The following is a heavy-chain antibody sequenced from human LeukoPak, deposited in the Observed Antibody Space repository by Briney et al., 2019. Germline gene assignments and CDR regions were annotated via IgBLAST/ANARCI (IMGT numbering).Heavy chain of an antibody. J-gene: IGHJ6*03. CDR3: AAGPGYYYYYMDV. D-gene: IGHD1-14*01. V-gene: IGHV1-2*02. CDR2: INPNSGGT. Sequence: ASVKVSCKASGYTFTGYYMHWVRQAPGQGLEWMGWINPNSGGTNYAQKFQGRVTMTRDTSIGTAYMELSRLRSDDTAVYYCAAGPGYYYYYMDVWGKGTTVTVSS. CDR1: GYTFTGYY.